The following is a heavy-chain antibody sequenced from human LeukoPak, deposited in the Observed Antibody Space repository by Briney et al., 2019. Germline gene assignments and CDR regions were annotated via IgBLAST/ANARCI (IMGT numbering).Heavy chain of an antibody. J-gene: IGHJ4*02. CDR2: ISAYNGNT. CDR1: GYTFTSYG. V-gene: IGHV1-18*01. Sequence: ASVNVSCKASGYTFTSYGISWVRQAPGQGLEWMGWISAYNGNTNYAQKLQGRVTMTTDTSTSTAYMELRSLRSDDTAVYYCARDSPIAAAVLSFDYWGQGTLVTVSS. D-gene: IGHD6-13*01. CDR3: ARDSPIAAAVLSFDY.